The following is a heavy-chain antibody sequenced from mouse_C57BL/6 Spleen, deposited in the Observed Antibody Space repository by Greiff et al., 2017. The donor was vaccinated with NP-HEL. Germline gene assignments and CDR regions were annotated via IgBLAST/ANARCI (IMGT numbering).Heavy chain of an antibody. J-gene: IGHJ4*01. CDR3: ARLPYGYGRDYYAMDY. D-gene: IGHD1-1*01. CDR2: INPNNGGT. V-gene: IGHV1-26*01. Sequence: EVQLQQSGPDLVKPGASVKISCKASGYTFTDYYMNWVKQSHGKSLEWIGDINPNNGGTSYNQKFKGKATLTVDKSSSTAYMELRSLTSEDSAVYYCARLPYGYGRDYYAMDYWGQGTSVTVSS. CDR1: GYTFTDYY.